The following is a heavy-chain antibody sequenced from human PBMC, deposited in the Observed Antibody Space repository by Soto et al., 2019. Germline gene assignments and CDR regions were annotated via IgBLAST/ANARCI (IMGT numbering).Heavy chain of an antibody. V-gene: IGHV1-18*04. D-gene: IGHD2-2*01. J-gene: IGHJ4*02. CDR3: SRSPMAPVPFDY. Sequence: VQLVQSGGEVRMPGASVKVSCKASGYTFTSHGFTWVRQAPGQGLEWMGWISIDNGNTHYAQKFQGRLTLTIATSTSTAYMELRRLTSYDTAVYFCSRSPMAPVPFDYWGQGTLVTVSS. CDR1: GYTFTSHG. CDR2: ISIDNGNT.